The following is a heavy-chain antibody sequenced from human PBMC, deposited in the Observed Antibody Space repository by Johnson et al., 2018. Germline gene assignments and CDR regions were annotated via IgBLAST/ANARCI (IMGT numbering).Heavy chain of an antibody. V-gene: IGHV3-21*01. D-gene: IGHD6-13*01. CDR3: ARGSSSGYYYFQH. J-gene: IGHJ1*01. CDR1: GFTFSSYS. Sequence: EVQLLESGGGLVKPGGSLRLSCAASGFTFSSYSMNWVRQAPGKGLGWVSSISSSSSYIYYTDTVKGRFTISRDNAKNSRYLQMNSLRAEDTAVYYGARGSSSGYYYFQHWGQGTLVTVSS. CDR2: ISSSSSYI.